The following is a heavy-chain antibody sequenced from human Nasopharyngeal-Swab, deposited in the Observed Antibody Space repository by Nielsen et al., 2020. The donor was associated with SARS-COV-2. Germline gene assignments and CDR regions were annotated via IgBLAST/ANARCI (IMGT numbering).Heavy chain of an antibody. V-gene: IGHV3-7*01. CDR2: IKQDGSEK. CDR3: AREEGYCSSTSCSNTIPYYYYGMDV. Sequence: ESLKISCAASGLTFSSYWMSWVRQAPGKGLEWVAKIKQDGSEKYYVDSVKGRFTISRDNAKNSLYLQMNSLRAEDTAVYYCAREEGYCSSTSCSNTIPYYYYGMDVWGQGTTVTVSS. CDR1: GLTFSSYW. D-gene: IGHD2-2*01. J-gene: IGHJ6*02.